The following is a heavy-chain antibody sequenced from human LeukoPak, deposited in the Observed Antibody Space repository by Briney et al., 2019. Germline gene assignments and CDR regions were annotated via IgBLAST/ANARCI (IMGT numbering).Heavy chain of an antibody. J-gene: IGHJ4*02. D-gene: IGHD3-10*01. CDR1: GLTFSTAW. Sequence: PGGSLRLSCAASGLTFSTAWMSWVRQAPGKGLEWVGRIKSKTAGGTADYAAPMKGRFTISRDDSKNTLYLQMNSLKTEDTAVYYCTTEPYYPGSGSLDSWGQETLVAVSS. CDR2: IKSKTAGGTA. CDR3: TTEPYYPGSGSLDS. V-gene: IGHV3-15*01.